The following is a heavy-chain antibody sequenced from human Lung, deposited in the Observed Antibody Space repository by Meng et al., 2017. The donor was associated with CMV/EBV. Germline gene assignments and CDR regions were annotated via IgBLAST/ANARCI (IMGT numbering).Heavy chain of an antibody. CDR1: GFTLSSYW. Sequence: ESLKISCATSGFTLSSYWMSWVRQAPGKGLEWLAKIGRDGSETDYVDSLEGRFTISRDNAKNSLYLQMNSLRAEDTAVYYCARYFCESGSCFIDYWGHGXLVTVSS. D-gene: IGHD2-15*01. V-gene: IGHV3-7*01. J-gene: IGHJ4*01. CDR3: ARYFCESGSCFIDY. CDR2: IGRDGSET.